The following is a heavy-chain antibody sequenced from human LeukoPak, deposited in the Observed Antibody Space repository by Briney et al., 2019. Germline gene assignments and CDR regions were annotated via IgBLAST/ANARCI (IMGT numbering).Heavy chain of an antibody. CDR3: AKDWGQRGVGASLGH. D-gene: IGHD1-26*01. J-gene: IGHJ4*02. V-gene: IGHV3-30-3*01. CDR1: GFTFSSHA. Sequence: PEGSLRLSCAASGFTFSSHAMVWVRQAPGKGLEWVSFISYDGSNKVHADSVMGRFTISRDNSKNAVDLQLNSLRDEDTAVYYCAKDWGQRGVGASLGHWGQGTLVTVSS. CDR2: ISYDGSNK.